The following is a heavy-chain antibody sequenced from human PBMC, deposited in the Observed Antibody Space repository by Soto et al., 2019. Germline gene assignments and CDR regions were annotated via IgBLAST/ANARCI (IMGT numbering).Heavy chain of an antibody. CDR2: LYFNGGT. D-gene: IGHD6-13*01. J-gene: IGHJ5*02. CDR3: ARGISKYSSWYEPHTWFDA. Sequence: PSGTPSIRFTFSGGPVNSPDYSWSWIHPSPGKGLEWIGYLYFNGGTQYNPSPRTPVSMSLDTSKKHFSLKMRSVTAADTAVYYCARGISKYSSWYEPHTWFDAWGQGALVTVSS. CDR1: GGPVNSPDYS. V-gene: IGHV4-30-4*01.